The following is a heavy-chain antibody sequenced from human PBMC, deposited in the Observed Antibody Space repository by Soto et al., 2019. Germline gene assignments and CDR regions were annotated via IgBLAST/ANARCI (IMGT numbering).Heavy chain of an antibody. J-gene: IGHJ4*02. V-gene: IGHV3-30*18. CDR3: AKEYGSTWIDH. CDR1: GFTLSTYG. D-gene: IGHD6-13*01. CDR2: MSYDGTKE. Sequence: GGSLRLSCAASGFTLSTYGMHWVRQAPGKGLEWVAAMSYDGTKEYYADSVKGRFTISRDNSRNTLFLQLNSLRAEDTAVNYCAKEYGSTWIDHWGQGTLVTVSS.